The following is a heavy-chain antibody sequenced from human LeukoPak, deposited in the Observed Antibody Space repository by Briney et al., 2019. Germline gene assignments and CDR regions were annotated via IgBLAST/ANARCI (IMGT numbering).Heavy chain of an antibody. CDR2: ISYDGRNK. Sequence: PGRSLRLSCVASGFTFSKFAMHWVRQAPGRGLEWVALISYDGRNKYYVDSVKGRFTISRDNSKNTLYLQMNSLRAEDTAVYYCARDGHVGVAGSGLSYWYCDLWGRGTLVTVSS. V-gene: IGHV3-30*03. CDR3: ARDGHVGVAGSGLSYWYCDL. CDR1: GFTFSKFA. J-gene: IGHJ2*01. D-gene: IGHD2-15*01.